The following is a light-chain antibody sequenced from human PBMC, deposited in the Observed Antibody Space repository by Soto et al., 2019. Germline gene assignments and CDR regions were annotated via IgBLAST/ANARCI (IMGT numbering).Light chain of an antibody. Sequence: QSVLTQPPSASGTPGRRVTISCSGSSSNIGVNSVNWYQHLPGTAPKLLIYNSNLRPSGVPDRFSGSKSGTSASLAIRGLQSEDEADYYCSAWDDSLNVSMFGGGTKLTVL. CDR2: NSN. CDR3: SAWDDSLNVSM. CDR1: SSNIGVNS. V-gene: IGLV1-44*01. J-gene: IGLJ3*02.